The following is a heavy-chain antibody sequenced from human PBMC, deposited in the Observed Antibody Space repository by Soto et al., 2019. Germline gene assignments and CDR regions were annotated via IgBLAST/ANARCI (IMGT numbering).Heavy chain of an antibody. Sequence: GGSLRLSCAASGFTFSSYAMSWVRQTPGKGLEWVSAISGSGGSTYYADSVKGRFTISRDNSKNTLYLQMNSLRAEDTAVYYCAKRPRVGVVVPAARPYWGQGTLVTVSS. CDR1: GFTFSSYA. D-gene: IGHD2-2*01. J-gene: IGHJ4*02. V-gene: IGHV3-23*01. CDR3: AKRPRVGVVVPAARPY. CDR2: ISGSGGST.